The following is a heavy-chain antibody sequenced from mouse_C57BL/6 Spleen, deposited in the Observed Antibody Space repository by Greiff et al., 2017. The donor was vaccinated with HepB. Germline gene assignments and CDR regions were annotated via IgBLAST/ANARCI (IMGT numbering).Heavy chain of an antibody. CDR1: GYTFTDYY. Sequence: VQLQESGAELVKPGASVKISCKASGYTFTDYYINWVKQRPGQGLEWIGKIGPGSGSTYYNEKFKGKATLTADKSSSTAYMQHSSLTSEDSSVYFYARRPIYDGYFYAMDYWGQGTSVTVSS. CDR2: IGPGSGST. J-gene: IGHJ4*01. CDR3: ARRPIYDGYFYAMDY. D-gene: IGHD2-3*01. V-gene: IGHV1-77*01.